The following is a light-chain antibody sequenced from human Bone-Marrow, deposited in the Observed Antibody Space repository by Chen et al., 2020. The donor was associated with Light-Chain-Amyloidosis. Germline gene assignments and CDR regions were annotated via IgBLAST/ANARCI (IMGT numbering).Light chain of an antibody. Sequence: SFVLTQPSSVSVAPRPTPTIACGGNNIGSTSVHWYQQTPGQAPLLVVYDDSDRPSGIPERLSGSNSGNTATLTISRVEAGDEADYYCQVWDRSSDRPVFGGGTKLTVL. CDR3: QVWDRSSDRPV. CDR1: NIGSTS. V-gene: IGLV3-21*02. CDR2: DDS. J-gene: IGLJ3*02.